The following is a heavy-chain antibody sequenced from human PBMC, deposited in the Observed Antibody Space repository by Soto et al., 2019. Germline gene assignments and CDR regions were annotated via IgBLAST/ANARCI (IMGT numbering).Heavy chain of an antibody. CDR3: ARGSAYFDY. V-gene: IGHV4-61*01. Sequence: SETLSLTCTVSGDSVTSGNYYWTWIRQPPGKGLEWIGHIYYSGSTNYSPSLKSRVTISVDTSKNQFSLKLTSVTAADTAVYYCARGSAYFDYWGQGTLVTVSS. J-gene: IGHJ4*02. CDR1: GDSVTSGNYY. D-gene: IGHD3-10*01. CDR2: IYYSGST.